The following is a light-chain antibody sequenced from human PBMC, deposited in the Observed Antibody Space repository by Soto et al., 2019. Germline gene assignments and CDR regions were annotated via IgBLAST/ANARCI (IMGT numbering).Light chain of an antibody. CDR3: QQRSNWPQLT. CDR1: QSVSSY. J-gene: IGKJ4*01. V-gene: IGKV3-11*01. CDR2: DAS. Sequence: EIVLTQSPATLSLSPGERATLSCRASQSVSSYLAWYQQNPGQAPRLLIYDASNRATGIPARFSGSGSGTDFTLTICSLEPEDFAVYYCQQRSNWPQLTFGGGTKVEIK.